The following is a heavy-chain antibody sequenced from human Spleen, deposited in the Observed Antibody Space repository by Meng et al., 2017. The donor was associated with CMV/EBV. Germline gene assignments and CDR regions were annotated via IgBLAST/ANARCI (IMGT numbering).Heavy chain of an antibody. J-gene: IGHJ5*02. D-gene: IGHD4-23*01. CDR3: ARVRWELLPFDP. CDR1: GFNFNDYY. V-gene: IGHV3-11*01. CDR2: SDATGATV. Sequence: GGSLRLSCAASGFNFNDYYMSWLRQAPGKGLELLSYSDATGATVYYADSVKGRFTISRDNAKNSVFLQMNSLRVDDTAVYYCARVRWELLPFDPWGQGTLVTVSS.